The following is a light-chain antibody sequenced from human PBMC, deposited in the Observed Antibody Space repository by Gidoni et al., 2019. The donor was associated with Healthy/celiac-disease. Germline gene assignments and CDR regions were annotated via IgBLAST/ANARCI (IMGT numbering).Light chain of an antibody. J-gene: IGLJ3*02. CDR3: SSYAGSINWV. Sequence: QSALTQPPSASGSPGQSVTISCTGSSSDVGGYNYVSCYQQHPGKAPKLMIYEGSKRPSGVPDRCSGSKSGNTASLTVSGLQAEDEADYYCSSYAGSINWVFGGGTKLTVL. CDR1: SSDVGGYNY. CDR2: EGS. V-gene: IGLV2-8*01.